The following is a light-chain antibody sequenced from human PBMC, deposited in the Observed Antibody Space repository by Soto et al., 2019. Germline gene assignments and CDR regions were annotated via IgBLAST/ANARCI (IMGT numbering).Light chain of an antibody. CDR2: KAS. CDR1: QTISSW. J-gene: IGKJ1*01. CDR3: HHYNSYSEA. Sequence: DIQMTQSPSTLSGSVGDRVTITCRASQTISSWLAWYQQKPGKAPKLLIYKASTLKNGVPSRFSGSGSGTEYTLTISSLQPDDFATYYCHHYNSYSEAFGQGTKVELK. V-gene: IGKV1-5*03.